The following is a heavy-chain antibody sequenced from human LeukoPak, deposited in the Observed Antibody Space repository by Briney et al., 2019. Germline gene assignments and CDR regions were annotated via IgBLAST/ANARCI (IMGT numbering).Heavy chain of an antibody. D-gene: IGHD3-3*01. V-gene: IGHV3-30-3*01. Sequence: QPGGSLRLSCAASGFTFGNYAMHWVRQAPGKGLEWVATISYDGNNKYYADSVKGRFTISRDNSKNTLYLQMNSLRVEDTAVYYCARHVSANWFDPWGQGTLVTVSS. J-gene: IGHJ5*02. CDR1: GFTFGNYA. CDR2: ISYDGNNK. CDR3: ARHVSANWFDP.